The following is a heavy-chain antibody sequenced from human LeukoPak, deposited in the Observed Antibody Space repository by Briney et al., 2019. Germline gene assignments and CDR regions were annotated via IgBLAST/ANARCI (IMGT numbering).Heavy chain of an antibody. J-gene: IGHJ5*02. Sequence: PGGSLRLSCAASGFTFSSYAMHWVRQAPGKGLEWVAVISYDGSNKYYADSVKGRFTISRDNSKNTPYLQMNSLGAEDTAVYYCARDRDTNYDFWSGLFDPWGQGTLVTVSS. CDR3: ARDRDTNYDFWSGLFDP. CDR2: ISYDGSNK. CDR1: GFTFSSYA. D-gene: IGHD3-3*01. V-gene: IGHV3-30*01.